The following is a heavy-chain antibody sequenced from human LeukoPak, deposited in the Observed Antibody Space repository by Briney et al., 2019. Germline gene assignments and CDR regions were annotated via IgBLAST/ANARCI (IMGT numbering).Heavy chain of an antibody. CDR3: ARSSEGRYYYDSSGYSYYYYYMDV. J-gene: IGHJ6*03. CDR1: GGSISSGSYY. D-gene: IGHD3-22*01. Sequence: SSQTLSLTCTVSGGSISSGSYYWSWIRQPPGKGLEWIGYIYSGSTNYNPSLKSRVTISVDTSKNQFSLKLKSVTAADTAVYYCARSSEGRYYYDSSGYSYYYYYMDVWGKGTTGTISS. V-gene: IGHV4-61*01. CDR2: IYSGST.